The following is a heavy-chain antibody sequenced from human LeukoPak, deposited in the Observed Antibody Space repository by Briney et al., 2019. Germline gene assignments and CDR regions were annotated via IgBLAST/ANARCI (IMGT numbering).Heavy chain of an antibody. CDR3: ARESPLYYDFWNGIGNYYYGMDV. J-gene: IGHJ6*02. Sequence: GGSLRLSCAVSGFTFSSYVMSWVRQAPGKGLEWVSTISGSGGSTDYADSVKGRFTISRDNAKNSLYLQMNSLRAEDTAVYYCARESPLYYDFWNGIGNYYYGMDVWGQGTTVTVSS. CDR1: GFTFSSYV. D-gene: IGHD3-3*01. CDR2: ISGSGGST. V-gene: IGHV3-23*01.